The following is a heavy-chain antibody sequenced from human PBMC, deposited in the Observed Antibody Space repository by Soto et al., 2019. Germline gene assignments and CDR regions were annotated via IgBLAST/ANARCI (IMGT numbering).Heavy chain of an antibody. D-gene: IGHD2-15*01. J-gene: IGHJ5*02. CDR2: INTGNGYT. V-gene: IGHV1-3*04. CDR1: GYTFTSYA. Sequence: ASVKVSCKASGYTFTSYAIYWVRQAPGQSLEWMGWINTGNGYTKYSQKFQARVTISRDTSASTVYLQLSSLRSADTAVYYCARDRGGYCAGGSCSEAWFDPWGQGTLVTVSS. CDR3: ARDRGGYCAGGSCSEAWFDP.